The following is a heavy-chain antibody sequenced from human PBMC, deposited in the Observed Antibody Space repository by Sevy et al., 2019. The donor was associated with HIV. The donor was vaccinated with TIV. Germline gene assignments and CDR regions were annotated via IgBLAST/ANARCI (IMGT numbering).Heavy chain of an antibody. CDR1: GYTLTELS. Sequence: ASVKVSCKVSGYTLTELSMHWVRQAPGKGLEWMGGFDPEDGETIYAQKFQGRVTMTEDTSTDTAYMELSSLRSEETAVYYCATDLGREGYYDSRGGFDPWGQGTLVTVSS. D-gene: IGHD3-22*01. V-gene: IGHV1-24*01. CDR3: ATDLGREGYYDSRGGFDP. CDR2: FDPEDGET. J-gene: IGHJ5*02.